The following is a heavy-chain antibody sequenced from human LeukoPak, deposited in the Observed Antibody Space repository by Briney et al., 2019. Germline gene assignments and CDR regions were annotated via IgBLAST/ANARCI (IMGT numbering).Heavy chain of an antibody. Sequence: SETLSLTCAVYGGSFSGYYWSWIRQPPGKGLEWIGEINHSGSTNYNPSLKSRVTMSVDTSKNQFSLKLISVTAADTAVYYCARSSASTSWFDPWGQGTLVSVSS. CDR1: GGSFSGYY. CDR2: INHSGST. D-gene: IGHD2-2*01. V-gene: IGHV4-34*01. CDR3: ARSSASTSWFDP. J-gene: IGHJ5*02.